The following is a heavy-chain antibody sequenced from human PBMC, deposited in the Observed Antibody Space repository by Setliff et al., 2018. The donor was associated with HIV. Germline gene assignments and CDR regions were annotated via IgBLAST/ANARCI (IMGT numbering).Heavy chain of an antibody. J-gene: IGHJ3*02. Sequence: SETLSLTCIVSGASISSDTWSWIRQPPGKGLQWIGFIYNSEITKYNPSLKSRVTMSVDTSKNQFSLKLKSVTAADTAVYYCAREDTTGYYSLSAFDIWGQGTLVTVSS. CDR2: IYNSEIT. D-gene: IGHD3-22*01. CDR1: GASISSDT. V-gene: IGHV4-59*12. CDR3: AREDTTGYYSLSAFDI.